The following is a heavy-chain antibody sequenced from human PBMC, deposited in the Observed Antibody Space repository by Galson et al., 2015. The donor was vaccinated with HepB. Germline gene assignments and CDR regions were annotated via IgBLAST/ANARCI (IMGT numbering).Heavy chain of an antibody. D-gene: IGHD3-16*01. V-gene: IGHV1-46*03. J-gene: IGHJ6*03. Sequence: SVKVSCKASGYTFTSYYMHWVRQAPGQGLEWMGIINPSGGSTSYAQKFQGRVTMTRDTSTSTVYMELSSLRSEDTAVYYCARGGVSSALYYYYMDVWGKGTTVTVSS. CDR1: GYTFTSYY. CDR2: INPSGGST. CDR3: ARGGVSSALYYYYMDV.